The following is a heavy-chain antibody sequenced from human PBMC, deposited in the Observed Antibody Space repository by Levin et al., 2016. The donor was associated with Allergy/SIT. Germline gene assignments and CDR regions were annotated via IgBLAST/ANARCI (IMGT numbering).Heavy chain of an antibody. CDR3: AKNGMDFDY. CDR2: ISYDGSNK. V-gene: IGHV3-30*18. J-gene: IGHJ4*02. Sequence: WIRQPPGKGLEWVAVISYDGSNKYYADSVKGRFTISRDNSKNTLYLQMNSLRAEDTAVYYCAKNGMDFDYWGQGTLVTVSS. D-gene: IGHD2-8*01.